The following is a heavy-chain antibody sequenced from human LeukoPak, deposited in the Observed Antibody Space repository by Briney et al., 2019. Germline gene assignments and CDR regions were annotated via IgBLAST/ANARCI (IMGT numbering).Heavy chain of an antibody. V-gene: IGHV3-30-3*01. CDR2: ISYDGTNK. Sequence: GRSLRLSCAASEFTFSSYAIHWVRQAPGKGLEWVAVISYDGTNKYYADSVKGRFTISRDNSKNTLYLQMNSLRAEDTAIYYCAKDRGYSYGYDGFDIWGQGTMVTVSS. CDR1: EFTFSSYA. CDR3: AKDRGYSYGYDGFDI. J-gene: IGHJ3*02. D-gene: IGHD5-18*01.